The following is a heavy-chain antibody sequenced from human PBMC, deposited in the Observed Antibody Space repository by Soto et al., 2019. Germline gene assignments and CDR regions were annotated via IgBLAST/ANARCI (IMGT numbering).Heavy chain of an antibody. CDR3: ARASHYTEYYFDY. J-gene: IGHJ4*02. D-gene: IGHD1-26*01. CDR1: RYTFISYD. Sequence: GASVKVSCKASRYTFISYDINWVRQATGQGLEWMGWMNPNSGNTGYAQKFQGRITMTRNTSINTAYMELSSLGSEDTAVYYCARASHYTEYYFDYWGQGTLVTVSS. CDR2: MNPNSGNT. V-gene: IGHV1-8*01.